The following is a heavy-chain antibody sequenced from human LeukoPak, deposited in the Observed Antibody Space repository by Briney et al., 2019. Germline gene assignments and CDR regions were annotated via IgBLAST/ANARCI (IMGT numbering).Heavy chain of an antibody. D-gene: IGHD3-22*01. J-gene: IGHJ4*02. CDR1: GYSFANYW. CDR3: AVSIRGYYSGFDY. V-gene: IGHV5-51*01. CDR2: IYPGDSDT. Sequence: GESLKISCEGSGYSFANYWIGWVRQMPGKGLGWMGIIYPGDSDTRYSPSFQGQVSISVDKSISTAYLQWSSLEASDTAMYYCAVSIRGYYSGFDYWGQGTLVTVSS.